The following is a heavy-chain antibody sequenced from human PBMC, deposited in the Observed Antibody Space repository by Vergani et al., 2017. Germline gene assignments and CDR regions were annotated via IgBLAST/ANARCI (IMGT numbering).Heavy chain of an antibody. CDR1: GGSISSSNW. CDR2: IYHSGGT. CDR3: ARDLRSYGDPRGAFDT. D-gene: IGHD4-17*01. V-gene: IGHV4-4*02. J-gene: IGHJ3*02. Sequence: QVQLQESGAGLVKPSGTLSLTCAVSGGSISSSNWWSWVRQPPGQGLGWSGEIYHSGGTYYNPSLKSRVTISVDTSKNQFSLKLSSMTAADTAVYSCARDLRSYGDPRGAFDTWGQGTMVTVSS.